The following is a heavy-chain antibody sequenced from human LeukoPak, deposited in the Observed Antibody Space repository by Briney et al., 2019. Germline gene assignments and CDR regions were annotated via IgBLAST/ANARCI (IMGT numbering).Heavy chain of an antibody. J-gene: IGHJ3*02. Sequence: GKSLKISCKGSGFSLTNYWIGWVRQVPGKGLDWMGIIYPGDSDTRYSPSFQGQVTISADKSINTAHLQWSSLKASDTAMYYCARQYCGGDCYPEPDAFDIWGQGTMVTVSS. V-gene: IGHV5-51*01. D-gene: IGHD2-21*02. CDR2: IYPGDSDT. CDR1: GFSLTNYW. CDR3: ARQYCGGDCYPEPDAFDI.